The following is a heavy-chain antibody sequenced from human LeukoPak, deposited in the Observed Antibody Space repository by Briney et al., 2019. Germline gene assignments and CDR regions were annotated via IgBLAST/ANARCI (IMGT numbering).Heavy chain of an antibody. CDR1: GFTFSSYG. CDR3: AKGVKVPLLPYFSYYMDV. V-gene: IGHV3-30*02. D-gene: IGHD3-9*01. CDR2: MRYDGSNR. J-gene: IGHJ6*03. Sequence: PGGSLRLSCAASGFTFSSYGMHWVRQAPGKGLEWVAFMRYDGSNRNYADSVKGRFTISRDNSKNTLYLQMNSLRAEDTAVYYCAKGVKVPLLPYFSYYMDVWGKGTTVTISS.